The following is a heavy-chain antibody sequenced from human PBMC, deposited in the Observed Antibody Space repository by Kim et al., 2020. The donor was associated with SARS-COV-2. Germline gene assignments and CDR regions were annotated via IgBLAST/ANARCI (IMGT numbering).Heavy chain of an antibody. CDR2: ISGSGGTT. D-gene: IGHD4-17*01. Sequence: GGSLRLSCAASRFTFSNSAMSWVRQAPGKGLDWVSAISGSGGTTYYADSVKGRFTISRDNSKNTLYLQMDSLRAEDTAVYYCAKHNTQDYGDYGSLDAFDIWGQGTMVTVSS. V-gene: IGHV3-23*01. CDR1: RFTFSNSA. J-gene: IGHJ3*02. CDR3: AKHNTQDYGDYGSLDAFDI.